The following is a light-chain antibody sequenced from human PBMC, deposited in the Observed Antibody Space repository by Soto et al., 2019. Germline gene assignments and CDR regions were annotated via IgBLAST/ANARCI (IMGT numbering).Light chain of an antibody. CDR2: EVS. CDR3: NSYTSKSTGV. J-gene: IGLJ1*01. V-gene: IGLV2-14*01. CDR1: SSDVGGYNY. Sequence: QSALTQPASVSGSPGQSITISCTGTSSDVGGYNYVSWYQQHPGKAPKLIIYEVSNRPSGVSNRFSGSKSGNTASLTSSGLQAEDEADYYCNSYTSKSTGVFGPGTKLTVL.